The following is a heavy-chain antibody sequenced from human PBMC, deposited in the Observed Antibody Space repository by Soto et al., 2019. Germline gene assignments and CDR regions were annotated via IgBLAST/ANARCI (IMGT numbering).Heavy chain of an antibody. CDR3: AAIYDILTGYYNSTDY. J-gene: IGHJ4*02. Sequence: AASVKVSCKASGFTFISSAVQWVRQARGQRLEWIGWIVVGSGNTNYAQKFQERVTITRDMSTSTAYMELSSLRSEDTAVYYCAAIYDILTGYYNSTDYWGQGTLVTVSS. CDR1: GFTFISSA. D-gene: IGHD3-9*01. V-gene: IGHV1-58*01. CDR2: IVVGSGNT.